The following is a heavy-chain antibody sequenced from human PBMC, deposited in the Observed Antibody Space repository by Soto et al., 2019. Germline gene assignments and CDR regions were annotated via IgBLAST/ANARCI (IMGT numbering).Heavy chain of an antibody. V-gene: IGHV3-9*01. Sequence: EVQLVESGGGLVQPGRSLRLSCAASGFTFDDYAMHWVRQAPGKGLEWVSGISWNSGSIGYAYSVKGRFTISRDNAKNSLYLQMNSLRAEDTTLYYCAKDIGYCSGGNCYYYYYGMDVWGQGTTVTVSS. CDR2: ISWNSGSI. D-gene: IGHD2-15*01. J-gene: IGHJ6*02. CDR3: AKDIGYCSGGNCYYYYYGMDV. CDR1: GFTFDDYA.